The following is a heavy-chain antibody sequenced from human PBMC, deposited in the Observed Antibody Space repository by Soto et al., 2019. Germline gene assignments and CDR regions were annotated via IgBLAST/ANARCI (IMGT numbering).Heavy chain of an antibody. J-gene: IGHJ4*02. Sequence: GGSLRLSCSASGFTFSSYAMSWVRQAPGKGLEWVSAISGSGGSTYYADSVKGRFTISRDNSKNTLYLQMNSLRAEDTAVYYCAKDLDHSLRYFDWLPSYFDYWGQGTLVTVSS. CDR3: AKDLDHSLRYFDWLPSYFDY. D-gene: IGHD3-9*01. V-gene: IGHV3-23*01. CDR2: ISGSGGST. CDR1: GFTFSSYA.